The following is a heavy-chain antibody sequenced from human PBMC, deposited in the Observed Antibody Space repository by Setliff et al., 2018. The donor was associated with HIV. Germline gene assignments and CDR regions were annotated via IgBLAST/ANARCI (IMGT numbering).Heavy chain of an antibody. CDR1: RFSFSSYA. CDR3: ARALSYSGWRTQYFDC. J-gene: IGHJ4*02. D-gene: IGHD6-19*01. Sequence: PGGSLRLSCAAARFSFSSYAMSWVRQAPGKGLEWVSVISGSGGKTDYADSVKGRFTISRDNAENSLYLQMNSLTAEDTAVYYCARALSYSGWRTQYFDCWGQGTLVTVS. V-gene: IGHV3-23*01. CDR2: ISGSGGKT.